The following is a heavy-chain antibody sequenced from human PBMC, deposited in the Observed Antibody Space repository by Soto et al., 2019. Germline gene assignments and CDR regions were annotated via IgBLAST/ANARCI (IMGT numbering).Heavy chain of an antibody. CDR3: ARGQEYQLPIDY. CDR2: ISAYNGNT. Sequence: GSSVKVSCKGSGYTFASYGISWVRQAPGQGLEWMGWISAYNGNTNYAQKLQGRVTMTTDTSTSTAYMELRSLRSDDTAVSYCARGQEYQLPIDYWGQGTLVTVSS. D-gene: IGHD2-2*01. J-gene: IGHJ4*02. CDR1: GYTFASYG. V-gene: IGHV1-18*01.